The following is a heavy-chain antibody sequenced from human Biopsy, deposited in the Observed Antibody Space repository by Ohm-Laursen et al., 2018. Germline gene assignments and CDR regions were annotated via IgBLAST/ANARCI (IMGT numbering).Heavy chain of an antibody. Sequence: GSSVKVSCKASGYPFITYGISWVRQAPGQGLEWMGWTSAYNGHTKFARKFQDRVTMTTDTSTTTAYMDLRSLRSDDTAVYYCARDPHGEGRDYGSYFDYWGQGTLVTVSS. CDR1: GYPFITYG. CDR3: ARDPHGEGRDYGSYFDY. D-gene: IGHD4-17*01. V-gene: IGHV1-18*01. CDR2: TSAYNGHT. J-gene: IGHJ4*02.